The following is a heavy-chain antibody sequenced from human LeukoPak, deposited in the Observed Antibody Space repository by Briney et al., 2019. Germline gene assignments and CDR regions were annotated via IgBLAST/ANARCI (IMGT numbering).Heavy chain of an antibody. J-gene: IGHJ3*02. CDR2: IYTSGST. CDR3: ARGLKRPRVVTAALTAFDI. Sequence: SETLSLTCTVSGGSISSGSYYWSWIRQPAGKGLEWIGRIYTSGSTNYNPSLKSRVTISVDTSKNQFSLKLSPVTAADTAVYYCARGLKRPRVVTAALTAFDIWGQGTMVTVSS. V-gene: IGHV4-61*02. D-gene: IGHD2-21*02. CDR1: GGSISSGSYY.